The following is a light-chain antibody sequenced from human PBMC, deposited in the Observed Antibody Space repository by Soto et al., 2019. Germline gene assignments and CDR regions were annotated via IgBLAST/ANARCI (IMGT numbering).Light chain of an antibody. CDR2: SAS. Sequence: DIQMTQSPSSLSASVGDRVTITCRASQDISVYLAWYQQKPGKVPKLLIYSASTLQSGVPTRFSGSGSGTDFTLTISSLQPEDVTTYYCQKFNTAPLTFGQVTRLEI. J-gene: IGKJ5*01. CDR1: QDISVY. CDR3: QKFNTAPLT. V-gene: IGKV1-27*01.